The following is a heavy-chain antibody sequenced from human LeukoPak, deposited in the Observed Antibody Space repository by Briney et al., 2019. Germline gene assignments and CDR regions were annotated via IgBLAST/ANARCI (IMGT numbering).Heavy chain of an antibody. CDR3: ARVQYSSGCSDY. D-gene: IGHD6-19*01. CDR2: IIPIFGTA. J-gene: IGHJ4*02. CDR1: GGAFSSYA. Sequence: SVKVSCKASGGAFSSYAISWVRQAPGQGLEWMGGIIPIFGTASYAQKFQGRVTMTRDMSTSTVYMELSSLRSEDTAVYYCARVQYSSGCSDYWGQGTLVTVSS. V-gene: IGHV1-69*05.